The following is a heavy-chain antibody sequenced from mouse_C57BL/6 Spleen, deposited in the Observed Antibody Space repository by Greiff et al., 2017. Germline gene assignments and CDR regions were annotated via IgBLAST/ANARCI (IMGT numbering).Heavy chain of an antibody. J-gene: IGHJ1*03. V-gene: IGHV10-1*01. Sequence: VQLKESGGGLVQPKGSLKLSCAASGFSFNTYAMNWVRQAPGKGLEWVARIRSKSNNYATYYADSVKDRFTISRDDSESMLYLQMNNLKTEDTAMYYCVRRFGGYYWYFDVWGTGTTVTVSS. CDR2: IRSKSNNYAT. CDR3: VRRFGGYYWYFDV. CDR1: GFSFNTYA. D-gene: IGHD1-1*02.